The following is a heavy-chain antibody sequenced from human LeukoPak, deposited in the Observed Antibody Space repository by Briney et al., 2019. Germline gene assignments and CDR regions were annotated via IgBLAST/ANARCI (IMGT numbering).Heavy chain of an antibody. CDR3: ARDSCSGGSCYSSWFDP. D-gene: IGHD2-15*01. Sequence: SQTLSLTCTVSGGSISSGSYYWSWIRQPAGKGLEWIGRIYTSGSTNYNPSLKNRVTISVDTSKNQFSLKLSSVTAADTAVYYCARDSCSGGSCYSSWFDPWGQGTLVTVSS. CDR1: GGSISSGSYY. CDR2: IYTSGST. V-gene: IGHV4-61*02. J-gene: IGHJ5*02.